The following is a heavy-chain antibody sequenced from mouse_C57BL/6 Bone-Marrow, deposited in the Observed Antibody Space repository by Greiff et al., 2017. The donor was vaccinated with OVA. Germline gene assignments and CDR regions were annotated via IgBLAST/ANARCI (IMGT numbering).Heavy chain of an antibody. V-gene: IGHV1-5*01. D-gene: IGHD1-1*01. J-gene: IGHJ4*01. CDR2: IYPGNSDT. CDR1: GYTFTSYW. Sequence: VQLQQSGTVLARPGASVKMSCKTSGYTFTSYWMHWVKQRPGQGLEWIGAIYPGNSDTSYNQKFKGKAKLTAVTSASTAYMELSSLTNEDSAVYYCTREGYYYGSRGYAMDYWGQGTSVTVSS. CDR3: TREGYYYGSRGYAMDY.